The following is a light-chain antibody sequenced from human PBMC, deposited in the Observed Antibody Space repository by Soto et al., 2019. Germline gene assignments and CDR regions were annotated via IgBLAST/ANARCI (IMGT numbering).Light chain of an antibody. CDR1: QSISNY. V-gene: IGKV1-16*01. CDR2: AAS. Sequence: DIQMTQSPSSLSASVGDRVIITCRTSQSISNYLNWYQHKPGKAPKVLISAASNLQSGVPSRFSGSGSGTEFTLTISSLQPDDFATYYCQQYNSYSLTFGQGTKVDI. J-gene: IGKJ1*01. CDR3: QQYNSYSLT.